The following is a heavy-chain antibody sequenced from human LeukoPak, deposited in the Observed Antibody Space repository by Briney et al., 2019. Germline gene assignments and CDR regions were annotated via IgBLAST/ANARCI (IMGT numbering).Heavy chain of an antibody. J-gene: IGHJ5*02. Sequence: SETLSLTCTVSGGSTSSYYWSWIRQPPGKGLEWIGYIYYSGSTNYNPSLKSRVTISVDTSKNQFSLKLSSVTAADTAVYYCASSIAVAGTNWFDPWGQGTLVTVSS. V-gene: IGHV4-59*01. D-gene: IGHD6-19*01. CDR1: GGSTSSYY. CDR2: IYYSGST. CDR3: ASSIAVAGTNWFDP.